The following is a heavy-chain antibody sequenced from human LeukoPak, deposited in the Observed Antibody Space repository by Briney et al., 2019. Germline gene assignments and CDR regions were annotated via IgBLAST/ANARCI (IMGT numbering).Heavy chain of an antibody. V-gene: IGHV3-21*01. J-gene: IGHJ5*01. Sequence: PGGSPRLSCAASGFTFSSYSMNWVRQAPGKGLEWVSSISSSSSYIYYADSVKGRFTISRDNAKNSLYLQMNSLRAEDTAVYYCARGLTTRGIAVAGSDSWGQGTLVTVSS. CDR1: GFTFSSYS. CDR2: ISSSSSYI. D-gene: IGHD6-19*01. CDR3: ARGLTTRGIAVAGSDS.